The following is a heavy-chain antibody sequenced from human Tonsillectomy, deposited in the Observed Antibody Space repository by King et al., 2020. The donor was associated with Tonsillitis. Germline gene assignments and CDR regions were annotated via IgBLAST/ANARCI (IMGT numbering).Heavy chain of an antibody. J-gene: IGHJ3*01. D-gene: IGHD5-12*01. CDR1: GYTFTSHW. Sequence: QLVQSGAVVKKPGEPLKISCKGTGYTFTSHWIAWVRQVPGKGLEWMGIIDPHNSDAKYSPSFEGQVILSVDKSVNTAYLQWSSLKTSDSAMYFCARPPTKSGKDLSVAFEFWGRGTKLTVSS. CDR3: ARPPTKSGKDLSVAFEF. V-gene: IGHV5-51*01. CDR2: IDPHNSDA.